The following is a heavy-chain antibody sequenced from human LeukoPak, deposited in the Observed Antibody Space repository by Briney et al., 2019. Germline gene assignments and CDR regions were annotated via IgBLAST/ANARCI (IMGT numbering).Heavy chain of an antibody. CDR1: GFTFSSYN. CDR2: ISNTMTDM. D-gene: IGHD3-3*01. J-gene: IGHJ4*02. CDR3: AKMPGDFWSAFYHYFDF. Sequence: GESLRLSCAASGFTFSSYNMNWVRQAPGKGLEWVSLISNTMTDMYYADSVKGRFTISRDNAKNSLYLQMNSLRAQDTAVYYCAKMPGDFWSAFYHYFDFWGQGTLVTVSS. V-gene: IGHV3-21*01.